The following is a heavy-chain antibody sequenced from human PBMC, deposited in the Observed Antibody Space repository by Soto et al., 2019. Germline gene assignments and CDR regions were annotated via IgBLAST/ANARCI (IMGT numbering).Heavy chain of an antibody. D-gene: IGHD6-19*01. V-gene: IGHV3-23*01. CDR3: AKDKEWSSGWYRSYIDY. CDR2: ISGSGGST. Sequence: GGSLRLSCAASGFTFSSYAMSWVRQAPGKGLEWVSAISGSGGSTYYADSVKGRFTISRDNSKNTLYLQMNSLRAEDTAVYYCAKDKEWSSGWYRSYIDYWGQGTLVTVSS. J-gene: IGHJ4*02. CDR1: GFTFSSYA.